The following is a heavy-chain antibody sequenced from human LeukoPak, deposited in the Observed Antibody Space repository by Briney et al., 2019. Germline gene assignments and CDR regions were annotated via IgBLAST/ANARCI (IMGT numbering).Heavy chain of an antibody. J-gene: IGHJ4*02. Sequence: GGSLRLSCAASGFTVSSNYMSWVRQAPGKGLERVSVIYSGGSTYYADSAKGRFTISRDNSKNTLYLQMNSLSAEDTAVYYCARGPYSSSFFDFWGQGTLVTVSS. CDR3: ARGPYSSSFFDF. CDR1: GFTVSSNY. V-gene: IGHV3-53*01. D-gene: IGHD6-13*01. CDR2: IYSGGST.